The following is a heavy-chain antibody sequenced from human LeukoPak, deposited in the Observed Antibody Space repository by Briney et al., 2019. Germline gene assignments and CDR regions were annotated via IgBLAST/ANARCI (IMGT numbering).Heavy chain of an antibody. CDR1: GFTFSSYA. CDR2: ISGSGGST. Sequence: GGSLRLSCAASGFTFSSYAMSWVRQAPGKGLEWVSAISGSGGSTYYADSVKGRFTISRDNSKNTLYLQMNSLRAEDTAVYYCFLLGYCCSTSCRDTDYWGQGTLVTVSS. D-gene: IGHD2-2*01. J-gene: IGHJ4*02. CDR3: FLLGYCCSTSCRDTDY. V-gene: IGHV3-23*01.